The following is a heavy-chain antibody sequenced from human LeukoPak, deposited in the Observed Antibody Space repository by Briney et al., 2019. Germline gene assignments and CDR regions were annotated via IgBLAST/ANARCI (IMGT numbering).Heavy chain of an antibody. CDR2: IYYSGNT. CDR1: GGSISSSDYF. CDR3: ARVRRDGYSYPGGPNDY. J-gene: IGHJ4*02. V-gene: IGHV4-39*07. Sequence: KPSETLSLTCTVSGGSISSSDYFWVWIRQPPGKGLEWIGSIYYSGNTYYNPSLKSRVIISVDTSKNQFSQRLSSVTAADTAVYYCARVRRDGYSYPGGPNDYWGQGTLVTVSS. D-gene: IGHD5-24*01.